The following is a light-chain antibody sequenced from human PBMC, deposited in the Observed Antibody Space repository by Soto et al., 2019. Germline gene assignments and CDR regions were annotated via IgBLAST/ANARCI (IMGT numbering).Light chain of an antibody. CDR2: WAS. J-gene: IGKJ1*01. V-gene: IGKV4-1*01. CDR1: QSVFYSSNNKNY. Sequence: DIVMTQSPDSLAVSLGERATINCKSSQSVFYSSNNKNYLAWYQQKTGQSPKLLIYWASIRESGVTDRFSGSGSGTEFTLTISSLQAEDVAVYYCHQYYSSPYTFGQGTKMEIK. CDR3: HQYYSSPYT.